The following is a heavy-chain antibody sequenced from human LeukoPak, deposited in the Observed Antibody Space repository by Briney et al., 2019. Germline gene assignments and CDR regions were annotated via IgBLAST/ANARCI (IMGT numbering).Heavy chain of an antibody. CDR3: SRGRYIGSAGPIKGVDP. CDR2: INYSGGS. CDR1: GGSFIDHS. V-gene: IGHV4-34*06. J-gene: IGHJ5*02. D-gene: IGHD3-9*01. Sequence: SEALSLTCAVYGGSFIDHSWSWMRQPPGKGLEGIGEINYSGGSNNNPSLNSRVTISVDGSKYQFPPELGSVTPEDPAVDHCSRGRYIGSAGPIKGVDPWGQRTLVTVSS.